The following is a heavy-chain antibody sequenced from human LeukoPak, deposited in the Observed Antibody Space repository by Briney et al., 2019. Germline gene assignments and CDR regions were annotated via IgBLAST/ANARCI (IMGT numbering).Heavy chain of an antibody. V-gene: IGHV3-30-3*01. J-gene: IGHJ6*02. CDR2: ISYDGSNK. CDR3: ARERDIAVAGTSGMDV. D-gene: IGHD6-13*01. CDR1: GFTFSSYA. Sequence: GGSLRLSCAASGFTFSSYAMHWVRQAPGKGLEWVAVISYDGSNKYYADSVKGRFTISRDNSKNTLYLQMNSLRAEDTAVYYCARERDIAVAGTSGMDVWGQGTTVTVSS.